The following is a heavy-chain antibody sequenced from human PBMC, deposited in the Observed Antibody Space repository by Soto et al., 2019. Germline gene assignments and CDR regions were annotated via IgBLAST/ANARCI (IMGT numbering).Heavy chain of an antibody. Sequence: HGESLKISCKGSGYSFTSYWIGWVRQMPGKGLEWMGIIYPGDSDTRYSPSFQGQVTISADKSISTAYLQWSSLKASDTAMYYCARHGSSGGIYYFYYGMDVWGQGTTVTVSS. D-gene: IGHD2-15*01. CDR3: ARHGSSGGIYYFYYGMDV. CDR1: GYSFTSYW. J-gene: IGHJ6*02. V-gene: IGHV5-51*01. CDR2: IYPGDSDT.